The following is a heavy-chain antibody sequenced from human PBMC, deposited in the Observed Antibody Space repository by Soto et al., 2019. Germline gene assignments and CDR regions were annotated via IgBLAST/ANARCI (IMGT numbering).Heavy chain of an antibody. CDR1: GFTFSSYA. CDR3: ATGRGVNFYYGMDV. CDR2: ISGSGGST. V-gene: IGHV3-23*01. D-gene: IGHD3-10*01. J-gene: IGHJ6*02. Sequence: EVQLLESGGGLVQPGGSLRLSCAASGFTFSSYAMSWVRQAPGKGREGVSAISGSGGSTYYADSVKGRFTISRDNSKNTLYRQMNSLRAEDTAVYYCATGRGVNFYYGMDVWGQGTTVTASS.